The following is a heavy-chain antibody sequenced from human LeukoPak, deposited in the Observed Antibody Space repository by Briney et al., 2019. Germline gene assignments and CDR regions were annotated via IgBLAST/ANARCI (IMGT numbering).Heavy chain of an antibody. J-gene: IGHJ4*02. V-gene: IGHV4-4*07. D-gene: IGHD3-10*01. CDR1: GGSISSSYY. Sequence: SETLSLTCTVSGGSISSSYYWSWIRQPAGKGLEWIGRIYTSGSTNYNPSLKSRVTMSVDTSKNQFSLKLSSVTAADTAVYYCARDIYYYGSGSYYFDYWGQGTLVTVSS. CDR2: IYTSGST. CDR3: ARDIYYYGSGSYYFDY.